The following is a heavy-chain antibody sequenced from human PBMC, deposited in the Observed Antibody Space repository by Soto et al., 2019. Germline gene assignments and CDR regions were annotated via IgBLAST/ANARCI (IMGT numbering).Heavy chain of an antibody. CDR1: GCSISATTYY. D-gene: IGHD3-10*01. CDR3: ASGTWFGEFPPYYGMNV. CDR2: IYHSGTT. J-gene: IGHJ6*02. V-gene: IGHV4-39*02. Sequence: QLQLQESGPGLVKPSGTLSLTCSVSGCSISATTYYWAWIRQPPGKVLEWIGCIYHSGTTYYNPALESRITMLIDTSKNDFSLNLGSVTAADTAVYFCASGTWFGEFPPYYGMNVWGQGTTVSVSS.